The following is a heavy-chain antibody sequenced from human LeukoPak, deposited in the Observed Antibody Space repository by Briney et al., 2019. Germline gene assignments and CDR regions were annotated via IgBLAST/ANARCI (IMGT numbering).Heavy chain of an antibody. J-gene: IGHJ4*02. Sequence: PGRSLRLSCAASGFTFSSYGMHWVRQAPGKGLEWVAVIWFNGNNKYYADSVKGRFTISRDNSKNTLYLQMNSLRAEDTAVYYCAKDDSGYDFWSGYWGSANWGQGTLVTVSS. V-gene: IGHV3-33*06. CDR1: GFTFSSYG. CDR2: IWFNGNNK. D-gene: IGHD3-3*01. CDR3: AKDDSGYDFWSGYWGSAN.